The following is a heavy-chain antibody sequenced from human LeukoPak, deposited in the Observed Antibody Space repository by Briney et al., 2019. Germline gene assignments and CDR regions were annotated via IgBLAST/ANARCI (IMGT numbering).Heavy chain of an antibody. V-gene: IGHV1-2*02. Sequence: ASVKVSCKASGYTFTGYYMHWVRQAPGQGLEWMGWINPNSGGTNYAQKFQGRVTMTRDTSIRTAYMELSRLGSDDTAVYYCARATIFGVVILENDAFDIWGQGTMVTVSS. CDR1: GYTFTGYY. J-gene: IGHJ3*02. CDR3: ARATIFGVVILENDAFDI. CDR2: INPNSGGT. D-gene: IGHD3-3*01.